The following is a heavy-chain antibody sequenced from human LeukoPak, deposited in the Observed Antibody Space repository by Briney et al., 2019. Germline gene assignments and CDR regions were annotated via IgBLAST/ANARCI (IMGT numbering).Heavy chain of an antibody. D-gene: IGHD1-7*01. CDR1: GFTFSSYW. Sequence: GGSLRLSCAASGFTFSSYWVYWVRQAPGKGLVWVSGINGHGSTTRYADSVKGRFSVSRDNAKSTLYMQMNSLRAEDTAVYYCATYNWNYEADYWAQGTLVTVSS. J-gene: IGHJ4*02. CDR2: INGHGSTT. V-gene: IGHV3-74*01. CDR3: ATYNWNYEADY.